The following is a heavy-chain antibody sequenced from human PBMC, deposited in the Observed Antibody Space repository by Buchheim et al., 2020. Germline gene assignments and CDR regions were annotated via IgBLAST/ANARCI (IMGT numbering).Heavy chain of an antibody. J-gene: IGHJ2*01. Sequence: QVQLQQWGAGLLKPSETLSLTCAVYGGSFSGYYWSWFRQPPGKGLEWIGEINHSGDTNYKSSLKSRVTVFVDTSKNQFFLKMSSVTAADTAVYYCARGNQIKYFDLWGRGTL. V-gene: IGHV4-34*01. CDR3: ARGNQIKYFDL. CDR2: INHSGDT. CDR1: GGSFSGYY.